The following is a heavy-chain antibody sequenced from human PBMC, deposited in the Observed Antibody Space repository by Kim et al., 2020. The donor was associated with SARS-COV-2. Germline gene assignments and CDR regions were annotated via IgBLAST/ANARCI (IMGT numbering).Heavy chain of an antibody. CDR3: ARGSSGKNAFDI. V-gene: IGHV4-59*09. Sequence: NSNPSLKSRVPISVDTSKNQFSLKLSSVTAADTAVYYCARGSSGKNAFDIWGQGTMVTVSS. J-gene: IGHJ3*02. D-gene: IGHD3-22*01.